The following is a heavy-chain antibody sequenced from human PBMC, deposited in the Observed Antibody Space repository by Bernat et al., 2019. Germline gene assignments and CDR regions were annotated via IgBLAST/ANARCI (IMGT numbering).Heavy chain of an antibody. CDR2: IYYSGST. V-gene: IGHV4-39*01. D-gene: IGHD2-2*02. Sequence: QLQLQESGPGLVKPSATLSLTCTVSGGSISSSSYYWGWIRQPPGKGLEWIGSIYYSGSTYYNPSLKSRVTISVDTSKNQFSLKLSSVTAADTAVYYCASSIVVVPAAIKVDGYFDLWGRGTLVTVSS. CDR1: GGSISSSSYY. CDR3: ASSIVVVPAAIKVDGYFDL. J-gene: IGHJ2*01.